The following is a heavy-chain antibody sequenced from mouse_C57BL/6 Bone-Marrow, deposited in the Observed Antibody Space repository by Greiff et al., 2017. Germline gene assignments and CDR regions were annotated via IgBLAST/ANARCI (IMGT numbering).Heavy chain of an antibody. Sequence: VQLVESGAELVRPGTSVKVSCKASGYAFTNYLIEWVKQRPGQGLEWIGVINPGSGGTNYNEKFKGKATLTADKSSSTAYMQLSSLTSEDSAVYFCAGGIYSFDYWGQGTTLTVSS. CDR2: INPGSGGT. V-gene: IGHV1-54*01. J-gene: IGHJ2*01. CDR3: AGGIYSFDY. CDR1: GYAFTNYL.